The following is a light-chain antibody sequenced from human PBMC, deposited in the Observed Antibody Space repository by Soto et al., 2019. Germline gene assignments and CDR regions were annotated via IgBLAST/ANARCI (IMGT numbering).Light chain of an antibody. V-gene: IGKV1-5*03. CDR1: QTISSW. Sequence: DIQMTQSPSTLSASVGDRATITCRASQTISSWLAWYQQKPGRALKLLIYKASTLESGVPSRFSGSGSGTEFTLTISSLQPDDFATYYCQQYNRSPWTFGQGTKVEI. CDR3: QQYNRSPWT. J-gene: IGKJ1*01. CDR2: KAS.